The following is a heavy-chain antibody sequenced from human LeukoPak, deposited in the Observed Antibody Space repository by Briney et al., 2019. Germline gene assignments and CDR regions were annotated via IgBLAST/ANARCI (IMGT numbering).Heavy chain of an antibody. CDR3: ASFIARYAFDI. CDR2: IKQGGSKK. Sequence: NPGGSLRLSCAASGFTFSSYWMSWVRQAPGKGLEWVANIKQGGSKKYHVDSVKGRFTISRDNAKNLLYLQMNSLRAEDTAVYYCASFIARYAFDIWGQGTMVTVSS. CDR1: GFTFSSYW. V-gene: IGHV3-7*01. D-gene: IGHD6-13*01. J-gene: IGHJ3*02.